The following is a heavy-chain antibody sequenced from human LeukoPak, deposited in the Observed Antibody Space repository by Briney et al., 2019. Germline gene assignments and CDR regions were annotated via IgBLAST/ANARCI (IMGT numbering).Heavy chain of an antibody. J-gene: IGHJ4*02. CDR1: GFTFGDYA. CDR3: ARLRSNWYFDC. D-gene: IGHD6-13*01. V-gene: IGHV3-49*03. CDR2: IRSKHYGGAI. Sequence: GGSLRLSCTASGFTFGDYAMSWFRQAPGKGLEWVGFIRSKHYGGAIEYAASVRGRFTISRDDSKSIAYLQMNSLRAEDTAVYYCARLRSNWYFDCWGQGTLVTVSS.